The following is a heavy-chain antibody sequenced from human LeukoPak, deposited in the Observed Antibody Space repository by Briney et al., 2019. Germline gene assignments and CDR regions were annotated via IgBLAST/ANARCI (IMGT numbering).Heavy chain of an antibody. CDR2: INPNSGGT. V-gene: IGHV1-2*02. CDR3: ARDARSLYYYYGMDV. CDR1: GYTFTGYY. Sequence: ASVKVSCKASGYTFTGYYMHWVRQAPGQGLEWMGWINPNSGGTNYAQKFQGRVTMTRDTSISTAYMELSRPRSDDTAVYYCARDARSLYYYYGMDVWGQGTTVTVSS. J-gene: IGHJ6*02.